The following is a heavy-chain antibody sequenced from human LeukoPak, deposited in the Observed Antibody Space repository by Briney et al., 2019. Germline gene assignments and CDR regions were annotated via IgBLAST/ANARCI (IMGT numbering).Heavy chain of an antibody. D-gene: IGHD6-19*01. Sequence: ASVKVSCKASGGTFSSYAISWVRQAPGQGLEWMGGIIPIFGTANYAQKFQGRVTITADESTSTAYMELSSLRSEDTAVYYCARKFDGGWYRPPDYYYGMDVWGQGTTVTVSS. CDR2: IIPIFGTA. J-gene: IGHJ6*02. CDR1: GGTFSSYA. CDR3: ARKFDGGWYRPPDYYYGMDV. V-gene: IGHV1-69*13.